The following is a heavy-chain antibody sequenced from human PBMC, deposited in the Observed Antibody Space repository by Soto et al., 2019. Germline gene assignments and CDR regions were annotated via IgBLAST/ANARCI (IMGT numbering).Heavy chain of an antibody. Sequence: SETLSLTCTVSGGSISSYYWSWIRQPPGKGLEWIGYIYYSGSTNYNPSLKSRVTISVDTSKNQFSLKLSSVTAADTAVYYCARVSGSGWYPYDYWGQGTLVTAPQ. CDR3: ARVSGSGWYPYDY. D-gene: IGHD6-19*01. J-gene: IGHJ4*02. V-gene: IGHV4-59*01. CDR2: IYYSGST. CDR1: GGSISSYY.